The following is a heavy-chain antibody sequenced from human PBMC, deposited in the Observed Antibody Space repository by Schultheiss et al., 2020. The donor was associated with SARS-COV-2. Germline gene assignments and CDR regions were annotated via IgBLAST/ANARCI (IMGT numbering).Heavy chain of an antibody. CDR3: ARVRVSGSGSYYTNDY. V-gene: IGHV3-74*01. D-gene: IGHD3-10*01. J-gene: IGHJ4*02. CDR2: INRDGSST. Sequence: GESLKISCAASGFTFSSYWMHWVRQAPGKGLVWVSRINRDGSSTSYADSVKGRFTISRDNAKNTLYLQMNSLRAEDTAVYYCARVRVSGSGSYYTNDYWGQGTLVTVAS. CDR1: GFTFSSYW.